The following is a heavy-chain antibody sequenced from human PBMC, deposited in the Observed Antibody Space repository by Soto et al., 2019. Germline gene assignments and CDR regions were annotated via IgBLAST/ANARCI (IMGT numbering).Heavy chain of an antibody. CDR1: GFTFSSYG. D-gene: IGHD2-15*01. CDR2: ISYDGSNK. Sequence: QVQLVESGGGVVQPGRSLRLSCAASGFTFSSYGMHWVRQAPGKGLEGVAVISYDGSNKYYADSVKGRFTISRDNSKNTLYRQMNSLRAEDTAVYYCAKDRRKVVVAAPFDYWGQGTLVTVSS. J-gene: IGHJ4*02. CDR3: AKDRRKVVVAAPFDY. V-gene: IGHV3-30*18.